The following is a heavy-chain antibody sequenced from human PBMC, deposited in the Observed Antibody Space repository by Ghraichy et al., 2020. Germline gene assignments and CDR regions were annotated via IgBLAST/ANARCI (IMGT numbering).Heavy chain of an antibody. CDR3: AKDQGEGYYYGSGSYDS. D-gene: IGHD3-10*01. CDR1: GFTFSTYA. V-gene: IGHV3-23*01. Sequence: GGSLRLSCAASGFTFSTYAMSWVRQAPGKGLEWVSDISGSGVSTNYADSVKGRFTISRDNSKNTLYLQMNSLRAEDTAVYYCAKDQGEGYYYGSGSYDSWGQGTLVTISS. J-gene: IGHJ4*02. CDR2: ISGSGVST.